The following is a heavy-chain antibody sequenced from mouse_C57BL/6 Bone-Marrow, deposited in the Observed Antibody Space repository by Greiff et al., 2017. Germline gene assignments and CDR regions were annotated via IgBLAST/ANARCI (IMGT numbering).Heavy chain of an antibody. J-gene: IGHJ3*01. V-gene: IGHV1-82*01. CDR3: ASKGVTGPWFAY. Sequence: QVQLQQSGPELVKPGASVKISCKASGYAFSSSWMNWVKQRPGKGLEWIGRIYPGDGDPNYNGKFKGKATLTAAKSSSTAYMQLSSLTSEDSAVYFCASKGVTGPWFAYWGQGTLVTVSA. CDR2: IYPGDGDP. D-gene: IGHD2-5*01. CDR1: GYAFSSSW.